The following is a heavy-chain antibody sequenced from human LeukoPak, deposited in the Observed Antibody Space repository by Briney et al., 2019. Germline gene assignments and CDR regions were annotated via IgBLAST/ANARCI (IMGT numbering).Heavy chain of an antibody. CDR2: IYYSGST. D-gene: IGHD3-3*01. CDR3: ARARAFPPPIIWSGYRYYFDY. CDR1: GGSISSSSYY. Sequence: SETLSLTCTVSGGSISSSSYYWGWIRQPPGTGLEWIGSIYYSGSTYYNPSLKSRVTISVDTSKNQFSLKLSSVTAADTAVYYCARARAFPPPIIWSGYRYYFDYWGQGTLVTVSS. J-gene: IGHJ4*02. V-gene: IGHV4-39*01.